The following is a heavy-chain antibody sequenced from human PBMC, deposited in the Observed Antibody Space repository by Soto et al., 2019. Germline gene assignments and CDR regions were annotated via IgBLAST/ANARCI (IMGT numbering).Heavy chain of an antibody. CDR3: ALAPAAHILH. V-gene: IGHV4-34*01. J-gene: IGHJ1*01. CDR2: INPSGTT. CDR1: GGSLSAYY. Sequence: QVQLQQWGAGLLKPSETLSLTCAVYGGSLSAYYWSWIRQPPGKGLEWIGEINPSGTTNYNPSLKSRVTISVDTSKNQFSLKLSSVTAADTAVYHCALAPAAHILHWGQGTLVPVSS. D-gene: IGHD2-2*01.